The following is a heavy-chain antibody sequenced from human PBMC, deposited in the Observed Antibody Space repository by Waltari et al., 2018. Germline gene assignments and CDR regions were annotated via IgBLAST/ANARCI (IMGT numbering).Heavy chain of an antibody. CDR1: NTSIRTHY. D-gene: IGHD2-8*01. Sequence: QVQLQESGPGLVKPSETLSLTCSVSNTSIRTHYWGWVRQPQGKGLELIGYIRDSGSTEYNPSLKSRVTISADTSKNQVSVKLHSVTAADTAVYYCAGSSKWYEVVFGYWGQGILVTVSS. CDR2: IRDSGST. V-gene: IGHV4-59*08. CDR3: AGSSKWYEVVFGY. J-gene: IGHJ4*02.